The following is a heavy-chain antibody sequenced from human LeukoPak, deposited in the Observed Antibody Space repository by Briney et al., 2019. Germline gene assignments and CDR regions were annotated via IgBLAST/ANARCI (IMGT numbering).Heavy chain of an antibody. CDR3: ARREVYQLLYYAFDI. CDR1: GGTFSSYA. J-gene: IGHJ3*02. V-gene: IGHV1-69*13. D-gene: IGHD2-2*02. CDR2: IIPIFGTA. Sequence: ASVKVSCKAPGGTFSSYAISWVRRAPGRGLEWMGGIIPIFGTANYAQKFQGRVTITADESTSTAYMELSSLRSEDTAVYYCARREVYQLLYYAFDIWGQGTMVTVSS.